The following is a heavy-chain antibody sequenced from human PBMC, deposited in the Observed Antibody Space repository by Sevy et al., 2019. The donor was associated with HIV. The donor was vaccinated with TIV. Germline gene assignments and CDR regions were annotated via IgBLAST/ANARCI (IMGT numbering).Heavy chain of an antibody. D-gene: IGHD1-20*01. CDR3: ARDAMRFGNSNDYYGMDV. V-gene: IGHV3-48*02. Sequence: GGSLRLSCAASGFTLSPYSMEWVRQAPGKGLEWVSHISSSSNIIYYADSVKGRFTVSRDKAKNSLYLRMDSLRDEDTAVYYCARDAMRFGNSNDYYGMDVWGQGTTVTVSS. CDR2: ISSSSNII. J-gene: IGHJ6*02. CDR1: GFTLSPYS.